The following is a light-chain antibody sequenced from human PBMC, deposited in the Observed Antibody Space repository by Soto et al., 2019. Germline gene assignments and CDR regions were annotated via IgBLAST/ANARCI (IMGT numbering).Light chain of an antibody. CDR2: GSS. Sequence: QSVLTQPPSVSGAPGQRVTISCTGSSSNIGSRYDVHWYQQLPGTAPRLLIYGSSNRPSGVPDRFSASKSGTSASLAITGLQAEDEADYYCQSYDSSLTGLYVFGTGTKVT. CDR3: QSYDSSLTGLYV. J-gene: IGLJ1*01. V-gene: IGLV1-40*01. CDR1: SSNIGSRYD.